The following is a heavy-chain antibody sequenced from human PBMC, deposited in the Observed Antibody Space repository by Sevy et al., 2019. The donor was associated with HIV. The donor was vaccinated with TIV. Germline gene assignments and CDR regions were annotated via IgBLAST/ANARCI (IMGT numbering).Heavy chain of an antibody. CDR3: ARGNSGSFDY. D-gene: IGHD3-22*01. V-gene: IGHV3-7*04. CDR1: GFTFSTYW. J-gene: IGHJ4*02. CDR2: IKQDESEK. Sequence: GGSLRLSCAASGFTFSTYWMHWVRQAPGKGLEWVANIKQDESEKYYVASVKGRFTISRDNAMNSLYLQMNSLRPRVTAVYDCARGNSGSFDYWGQGTLVTVSS.